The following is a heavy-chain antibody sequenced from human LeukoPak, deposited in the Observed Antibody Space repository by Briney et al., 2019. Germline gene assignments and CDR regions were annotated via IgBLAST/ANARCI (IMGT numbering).Heavy chain of an antibody. Sequence: GGSLRLSCAASGFTLSGYWMSWVRQAPGKGLEWVANIKPDGGEKYYLDSLKGRLTISRDNGKNSVYLQMNGLRVEDTAVYYCARSGGNIYDWALDIWGQGTMVTVSS. V-gene: IGHV3-7*01. J-gene: IGHJ3*02. CDR1: GFTLSGYW. D-gene: IGHD3-16*01. CDR3: ARSGGNIYDWALDI. CDR2: IKPDGGEK.